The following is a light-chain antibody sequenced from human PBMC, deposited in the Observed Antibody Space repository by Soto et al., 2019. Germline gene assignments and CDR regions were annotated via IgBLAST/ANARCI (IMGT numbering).Light chain of an antibody. V-gene: IGKV1-13*02. Sequence: AIQVPQSPSSLSASVGDRVTITCRASQDIRGALAWYQQKPGKAPNLLIYDVSTLESGVPSRFSGSGSGTEFTLTISSLQPEDFGTFYCQQFNSYPITFGHGTRLEIK. CDR2: DVS. CDR1: QDIRGA. CDR3: QQFNSYPIT. J-gene: IGKJ5*01.